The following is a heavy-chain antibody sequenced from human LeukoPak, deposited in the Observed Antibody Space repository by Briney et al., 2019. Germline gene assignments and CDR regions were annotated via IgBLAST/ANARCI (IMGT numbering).Heavy chain of an antibody. CDR3: ARHAYYDILTGYYTNYFDY. CDR1: GGSISSSSYY. Sequence: PSETLSLTCTVSGGSISSSSYYWGWIRQPPGKGLEWIGSIYYSGSTYYNPSLKSRVTISVDTSKNQFSLKLSSVTAADTAVYYCARHAYYDILTGYYTNYFDYWGQGTLVTVSS. J-gene: IGHJ4*02. D-gene: IGHD3-9*01. V-gene: IGHV4-39*01. CDR2: IYYSGST.